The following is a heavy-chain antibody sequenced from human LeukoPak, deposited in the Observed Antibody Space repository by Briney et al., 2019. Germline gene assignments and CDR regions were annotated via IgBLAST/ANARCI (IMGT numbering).Heavy chain of an antibody. Sequence: ASVKVSCTASGYTFTSYGISWVRQAPGQGLEWMGWISAYNGNTNYAQKLQGRVTMSTDTSTSTAYMELRSLRSDDAAVYYCARLDDILTGSYYFDYWGQGTLVTVSS. D-gene: IGHD3-9*01. J-gene: IGHJ4*02. V-gene: IGHV1-18*01. CDR3: ARLDDILTGSYYFDY. CDR2: ISAYNGNT. CDR1: GYTFTSYG.